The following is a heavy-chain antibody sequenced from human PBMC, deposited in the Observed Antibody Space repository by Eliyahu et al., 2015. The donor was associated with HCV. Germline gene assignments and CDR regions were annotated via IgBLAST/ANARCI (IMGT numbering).Heavy chain of an antibody. D-gene: IGHD3-22*01. V-gene: IGHV2-70*15. CDR1: GFSLSTSGMC. J-gene: IGHJ4*02. CDR2: IDWDDDK. Sequence: QVTLRESGPALVKPTQTLTLTCTFSGFSLSTSGMCVSWIRQPPGKALEWLARIDWDDDKYYSTSLKTRLTISKDTSKNQVVLTMTNMDPVDTATYYCARTHYYDSSGYSPFDYWGQGTLVTVSS. CDR3: ARTHYYDSSGYSPFDY.